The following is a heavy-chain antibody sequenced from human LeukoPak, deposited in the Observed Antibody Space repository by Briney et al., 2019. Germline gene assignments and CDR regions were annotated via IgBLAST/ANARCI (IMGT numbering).Heavy chain of an antibody. CDR1: GFTFSSYE. CDR2: ISSSGSTI. D-gene: IGHD3-10*01. CDR3: ARVRVIRGVIGDY. Sequence: GGSLRLSCAASGFTFSSYEMNWVRQAPGEGLEWVSYISSSGSTIYYADSVKGRSTISRDNAKNSLYLQMNSLRAEDTAVYYCARVRVIRGVIGDYWGQGTLVTVSS. V-gene: IGHV3-48*03. J-gene: IGHJ4*02.